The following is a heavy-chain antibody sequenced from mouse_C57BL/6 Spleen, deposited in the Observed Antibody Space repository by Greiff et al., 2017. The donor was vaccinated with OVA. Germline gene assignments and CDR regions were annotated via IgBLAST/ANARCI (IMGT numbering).Heavy chain of an antibody. Sequence: EVQLVESGGGLVKPGGSLKLSCAASGFTFSSYAMSWVRQTPEKRLEWVATISDGGSYTYYPDNVKGRFTISRDNAKNNLYLQMSHLKSEDTAMYYCARDRGNHGYWGQGTTLTVSS. CDR1: GFTFSSYA. CDR3: ARDRGNHGY. V-gene: IGHV5-4*01. J-gene: IGHJ2*01. D-gene: IGHD2-1*01. CDR2: ISDGGSYT.